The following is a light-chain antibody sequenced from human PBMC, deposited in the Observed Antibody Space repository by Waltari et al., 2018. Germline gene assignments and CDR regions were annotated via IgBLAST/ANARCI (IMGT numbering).Light chain of an antibody. V-gene: IGKV1-16*01. Sequence: DIQLTQSPSSLPASVGASVTITCRVSQGISNYVAWFQPKPGRAPKPLIFGSTTLLSGVPSRFRGSGSGTYFTLTISDLQPDDFAAYSCHQYNSYPPTFGGGTNV. CDR3: HQYNSYPPT. CDR2: GST. J-gene: IGKJ4*01. CDR1: QGISNY.